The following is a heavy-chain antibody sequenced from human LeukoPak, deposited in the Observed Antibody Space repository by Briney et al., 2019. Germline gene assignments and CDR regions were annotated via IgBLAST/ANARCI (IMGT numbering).Heavy chain of an antibody. CDR1: GFTFSSYG. D-gene: IGHD4-17*01. V-gene: IGHV3-30*02. Sequence: GGSLRLSCAASGFTFSSYGMHWVRQAPGKGLEWVAFIRYDGSNKYYADSVKGRFTISRDNSKNTLYLQMNSLRAEDTAVYYCVRANGDPRGYYMDVWGKGTTVIISS. J-gene: IGHJ6*03. CDR3: VRANGDPRGYYMDV. CDR2: IRYDGSNK.